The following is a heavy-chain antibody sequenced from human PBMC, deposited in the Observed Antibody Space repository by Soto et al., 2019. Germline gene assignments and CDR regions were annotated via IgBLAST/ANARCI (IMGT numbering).Heavy chain of an antibody. J-gene: IGHJ6*02. D-gene: IGHD3-3*01. CDR1: GYTFTIYY. CDR3: ARQFDFWSGSYYYYYGMDV. Sequence: ASLKVSCKASGYTFTIYYMHWVRQAPGQGLEWMGIINPSGGSTSYAQKFQGRVTMTRDTSTSTVYMELSSLRSEDTAVYYCARQFDFWSGSYYYYYGMDVWGQGTTVTVSS. CDR2: INPSGGST. V-gene: IGHV1-46*01.